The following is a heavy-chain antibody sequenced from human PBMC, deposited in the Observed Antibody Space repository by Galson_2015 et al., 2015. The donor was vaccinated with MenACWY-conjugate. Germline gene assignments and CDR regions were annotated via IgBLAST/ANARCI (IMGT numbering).Heavy chain of an antibody. CDR3: ARRKADAFDV. CDR1: GYKFTTYW. V-gene: IGHV5-51*01. CDR2: MFTGDSDT. Sequence: QSGAEVKKPGESLTISCKDSGYKFTTYWIDWVRQMPGKGLEWMGTMFTGDSDTRYSPSFQGQVTMSADKSISTAFLQWSSLEASDTAMYYCARRKADAFDVWGQGTMVTVSS. J-gene: IGHJ3*01.